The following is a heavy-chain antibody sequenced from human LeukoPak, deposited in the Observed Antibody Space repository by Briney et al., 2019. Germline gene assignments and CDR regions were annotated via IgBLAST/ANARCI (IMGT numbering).Heavy chain of an antibody. D-gene: IGHD3-9*01. CDR2: IYTSGST. CDR3: AREGKRYFDWLPTHNWFDP. Sequence: KPSETLSLTCTVSGGSISSYYWSWIRQPAGKGLEWIGRIYTSGSTNYNPSLKSRVTMSVDTSKNQFSLKLSSVTAADTAVYYCAREGKRYFDWLPTHNWFDPWGQGTLVTVSS. V-gene: IGHV4-4*07. J-gene: IGHJ5*02. CDR1: GGSISSYY.